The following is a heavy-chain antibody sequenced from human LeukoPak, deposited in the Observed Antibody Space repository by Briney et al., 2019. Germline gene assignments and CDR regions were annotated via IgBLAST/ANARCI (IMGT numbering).Heavy chain of an antibody. D-gene: IGHD3-3*01. CDR1: GYTFTDYY. Sequence: ASVTISCKVSGYTFTDYYMHWVQQAPGQGLEWMGIINPSGGSTSYAQKFQGRVTMTRDTSTSTVYMELSSLRSEDTAVYYCAGEDFWSGYNWFDHWGQGTLVTVSS. V-gene: IGHV1-46*01. CDR2: INPSGGST. J-gene: IGHJ5*02. CDR3: AGEDFWSGYNWFDH.